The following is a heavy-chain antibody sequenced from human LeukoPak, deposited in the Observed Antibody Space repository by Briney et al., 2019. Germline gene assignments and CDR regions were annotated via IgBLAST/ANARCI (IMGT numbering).Heavy chain of an antibody. CDR3: ARVYLERLTAGYFDH. CDR2: ISDDGRQT. Sequence: PGRSLRLSCTASGFTFSTYGMHWVRQAPGKGLKWVAVISDDGRQTYYADSVKGRFTISRDNSKNTVYLQMNSLRDEDSATYYCARVYLERLTAGYFDHWGQGTLVTVSP. CDR1: GFTFSTYG. V-gene: IGHV3-30*03. D-gene: IGHD2-8*01. J-gene: IGHJ4*02.